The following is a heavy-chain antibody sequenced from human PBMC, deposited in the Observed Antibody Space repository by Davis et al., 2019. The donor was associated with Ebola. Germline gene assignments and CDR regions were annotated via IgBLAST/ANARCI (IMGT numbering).Heavy chain of an antibody. CDR1: GFTFSSYG. V-gene: IGHV3-74*01. J-gene: IGHJ6*02. CDR2: INSDGSST. Sequence: HTGGSLRLSCAASGFTFSSYGMHWVRQAPGKGLVWVSRINSDGSSTSYADSVKGRFTISRDNAKNTLYLQMNSLRAEDTAVYYCARASSPDYDFWSGTGGYGMDVWGQGTTVTVSS. CDR3: ARASSPDYDFWSGTGGYGMDV. D-gene: IGHD3-3*01.